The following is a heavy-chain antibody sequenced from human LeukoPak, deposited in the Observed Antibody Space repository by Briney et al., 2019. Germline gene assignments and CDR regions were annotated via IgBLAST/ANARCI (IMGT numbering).Heavy chain of an antibody. D-gene: IGHD3-22*01. CDR2: IYPGDSDT. V-gene: IGHV5-51*01. CDR1: GHRFTSYW. CDR3: ARHYYDSSTKEYYFDY. Sequence: GESLKISCKSSGHRFTSYWIGWVRQRPGKGLEWMGIIYPGDSDTRYSPSFQGQVTISADKSISTAYLQWSSLKASDTAIYFCARHYYDSSTKEYYFDYWGQGTLVTVSS. J-gene: IGHJ4*02.